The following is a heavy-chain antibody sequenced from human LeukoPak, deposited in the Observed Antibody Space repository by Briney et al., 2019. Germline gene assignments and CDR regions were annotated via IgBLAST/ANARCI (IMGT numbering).Heavy chain of an antibody. CDR3: ARGLARTIKSTKSYYFDY. V-gene: IGHV1-8*01. CDR2: MNPNSGNT. Sequence: ASVKVSCKASGYTFTSYDINWVRQATGQGLEWMGWMNPNSGNTGYAQKFQGRVTMTRNTSISTAYMELSSLRSEDTAVYYCARGLARTIKSTKSYYFDYWGQGTLVTVSS. CDR1: GYTFTSYD. D-gene: IGHD6-6*01. J-gene: IGHJ4*02.